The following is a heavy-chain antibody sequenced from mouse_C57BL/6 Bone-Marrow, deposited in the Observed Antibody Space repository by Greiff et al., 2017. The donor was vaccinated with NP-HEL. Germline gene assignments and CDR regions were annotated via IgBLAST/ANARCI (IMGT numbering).Heavy chain of an antibody. CDR2: IYPRSGNT. Sequence: QVQLQQSGAELARPGASVKLSCKASGYTFTSYGISWVKQRTGQGLEWIGEIYPRSGNTYYNEKFKGKATLTADKSSSTAYMELRSLTSEDSAVYFCASTLPLWFAYWRQGTLVTVSA. CDR1: GYTFTSYG. J-gene: IGHJ3*01. V-gene: IGHV1-81*01. CDR3: ASTLPLWFAY.